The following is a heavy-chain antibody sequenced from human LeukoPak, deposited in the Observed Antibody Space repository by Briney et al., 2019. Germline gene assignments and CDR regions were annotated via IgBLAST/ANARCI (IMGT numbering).Heavy chain of an antibody. CDR3: ARATGEVPGD. CDR1: GFTFSSYA. Sequence: PGGSLRLSCAASGFTFSSYAMHWVRQAPGKGLEWVAVISYDGSNKYYAGSVKGRFTISRDNSKNTLYLQMNSLRGEDTAVYYCARATGEVPGDWGQGTLVTVSS. V-gene: IGHV3-30*01. D-gene: IGHD1-26*01. J-gene: IGHJ4*02. CDR2: ISYDGSNK.